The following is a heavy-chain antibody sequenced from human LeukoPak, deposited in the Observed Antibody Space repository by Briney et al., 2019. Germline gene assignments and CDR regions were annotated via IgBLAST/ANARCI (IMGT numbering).Heavy chain of an antibody. CDR1: GYTFTGYY. V-gene: IGHV1-2*02. Sequence: ASVMVSCKASGYTFTGYYMHWVRQAPGQGLEWMGWINPNSGSTNYAQKFQGRVTMTRDTSISTAYMELSRLRSDDTAVYYCASLNPRNWFDPWGQGTLVTVSS. CDR3: ASLNPRNWFDP. J-gene: IGHJ5*02. CDR2: INPNSGST.